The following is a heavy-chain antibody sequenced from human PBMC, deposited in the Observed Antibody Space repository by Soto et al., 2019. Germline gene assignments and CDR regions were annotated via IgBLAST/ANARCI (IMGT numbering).Heavy chain of an antibody. CDR1: GFTFSSYG. CDR3: ARGPYGSGRSNYYYGMDV. Sequence: QVQLVESGGGVVQPGRSLRLSSGASGFTFSSYGMHWVRQAPGKGLEWVAVIWYDGSNKYYADSVKGRFTISRDNSKNTLYLQMNSLRAEDTPVYYCARGPYGSGRSNYYYGMDVWGQGTTVTVSS. V-gene: IGHV3-33*01. CDR2: IWYDGSNK. D-gene: IGHD3-10*01. J-gene: IGHJ6*02.